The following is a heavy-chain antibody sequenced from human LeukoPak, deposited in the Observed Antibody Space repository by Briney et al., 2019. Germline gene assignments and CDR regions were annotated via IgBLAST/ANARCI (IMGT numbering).Heavy chain of an antibody. D-gene: IGHD3-22*01. CDR2: IYYSGST. V-gene: IGHV4-31*03. CDR3: ARVPYYYDGSGYWIPNWFDP. J-gene: IGHJ5*02. Sequence: SETLSLTCTVSGGSISSGGYYWSWIRQHPGKGLEWIGYIYYSGSTYYNPSLKSRVTISVDTSKNQFSLKLSSVTAADTAVYYCARVPYYYDGSGYWIPNWFDPWGQGTLVTVSS. CDR1: GGSISSGGYY.